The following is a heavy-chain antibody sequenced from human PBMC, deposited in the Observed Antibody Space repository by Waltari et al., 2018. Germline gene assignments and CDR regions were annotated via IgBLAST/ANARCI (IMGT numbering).Heavy chain of an antibody. Sequence: QVQLQESGPGLVKPSQTLSLTCTVSGGSISSGSYYWSWIRQPAGKGLEWIGRIYTSGSTNYNPALKSRVTISVDTSKNQFSLKLSSVTAADTAVYYCARDESSSWFHTLDYWGQGTLVTVSS. V-gene: IGHV4-61*02. D-gene: IGHD6-13*01. CDR3: ARDESSSWFHTLDY. CDR2: IYTSGST. J-gene: IGHJ4*02. CDR1: GGSISSGSYY.